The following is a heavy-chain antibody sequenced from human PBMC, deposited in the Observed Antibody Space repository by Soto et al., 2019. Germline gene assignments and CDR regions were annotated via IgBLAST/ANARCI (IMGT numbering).Heavy chain of an antibody. V-gene: IGHV1-18*01. CDR2: ISAYNGNT. CDR3: AREIDCGGDCYPGYFDY. J-gene: IGHJ4*02. Sequence: ASVKVSCKASGYTFTSYGISWVRQAPGQGLEWMGWISAYNGNTNYAQKLQGRVTMTTDTSTSTAYMELRSLRSDDTAVYYCAREIDCGGDCYPGYFDYWGQGTLVTVSS. CDR1: GYTFTSYG. D-gene: IGHD2-21*02.